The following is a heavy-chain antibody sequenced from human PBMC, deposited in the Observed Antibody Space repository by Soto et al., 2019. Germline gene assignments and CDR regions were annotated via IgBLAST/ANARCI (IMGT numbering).Heavy chain of an antibody. CDR1: GFTFSSYA. Sequence: PGGSLRLSCAASGFTFSSYAMSWVRQAPGKGLEWVSAISGSGGSTYYADSVKGRFTISRDNSKNTLYLQMNSLRAEDTAVYYCAKDRSRDYGDYGRAFDIWGQGTMVTVSS. D-gene: IGHD4-17*01. J-gene: IGHJ3*02. CDR2: ISGSGGST. CDR3: AKDRSRDYGDYGRAFDI. V-gene: IGHV3-23*01.